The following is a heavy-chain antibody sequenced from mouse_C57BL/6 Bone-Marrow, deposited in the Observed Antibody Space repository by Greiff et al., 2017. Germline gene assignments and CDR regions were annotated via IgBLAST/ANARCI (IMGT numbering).Heavy chain of an antibody. D-gene: IGHD1-1*01. Sequence: DVQLVESGGGLVQPGGSLKLSCAASGFTFSDYYMYWVRQTPEKRLEWVAYISNGGGSTYYPDTVKGRFTISRDNAKNTLYLQMSRLKSEDTAMYYCARHHYYGSLYWGQGTLVTVSA. CDR1: GFTFSDYY. CDR3: ARHHYYGSLY. CDR2: ISNGGGST. V-gene: IGHV5-12*01. J-gene: IGHJ3*01.